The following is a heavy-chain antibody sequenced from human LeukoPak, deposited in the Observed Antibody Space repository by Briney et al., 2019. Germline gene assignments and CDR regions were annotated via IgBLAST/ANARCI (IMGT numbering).Heavy chain of an antibody. V-gene: IGHV3-21*01. CDR1: GFTFSSYS. D-gene: IGHD3-9*01. CDR2: ISSSSSYI. J-gene: IGHJ4*02. Sequence: PGGSLRLSCAASGFTFSSYSMNWVRQAPGKGLEWVSSISSSSSYIYYADSVKGRFTISRDNAKNSLYLQMNSLRAEDTAVYYCARGGYDILTGYYTFFDYWGQGTLVTVSS. CDR3: ARGGYDILTGYYTFFDY.